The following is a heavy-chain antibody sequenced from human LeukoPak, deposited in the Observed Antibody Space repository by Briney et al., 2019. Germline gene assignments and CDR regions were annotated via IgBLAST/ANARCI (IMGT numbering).Heavy chain of an antibody. CDR3: ARGRGQWLISSYMDV. D-gene: IGHD6-19*01. J-gene: IGHJ6*03. CDR1: GFTFSSYA. V-gene: IGHV3-23*01. CDR2: ISGSGGDT. Sequence: GGSLRLSCAASGFTFSSYAMTWVRQAPGKGLEWVSAISGSGGDTYYADSVKGRFTISRDNSKNTLYLQMNSLRAEDTAVYYCARGRGQWLISSYMDVWGKGTTVTVSS.